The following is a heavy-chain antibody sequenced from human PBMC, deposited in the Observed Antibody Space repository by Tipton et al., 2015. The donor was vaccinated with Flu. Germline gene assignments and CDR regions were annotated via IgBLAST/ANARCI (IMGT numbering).Heavy chain of an antibody. V-gene: IGHV3-11*01. CDR3: ARDHPPSITVLGEITDYFGMDV. D-gene: IGHD3-3*01. CDR1: GFTFSDYY. Sequence: SLRLSCAASGFTFSDYYMSWIRQAPGKGLEWVSHISRSGSTINYADSVRGRFTISRDNAKKSLYLQMSSLRAEDTAVYYCARDHPPSITVLGEITDYFGMDVWGQGTTVTVSS. J-gene: IGHJ6*02. CDR2: ISRSGSTI.